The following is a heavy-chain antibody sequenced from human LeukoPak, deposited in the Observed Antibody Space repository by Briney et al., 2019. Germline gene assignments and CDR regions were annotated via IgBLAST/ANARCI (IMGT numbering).Heavy chain of an antibody. V-gene: IGHV5-10-1*01. CDR3: ARAATVTGRWYFDR. Sequence: GESLKISCKGSGYSFTSYWIGWVRQMPGKGLEWMGWIDPRNSNSKYTPSSQGHVTMSIDKSITTAYLQWFSLEASDTATYYCARAATVTGRWYFDRWGRGTPVIVSS. CDR2: IDPRNSNS. D-gene: IGHD4-17*01. J-gene: IGHJ2*01. CDR1: GYSFTSYW.